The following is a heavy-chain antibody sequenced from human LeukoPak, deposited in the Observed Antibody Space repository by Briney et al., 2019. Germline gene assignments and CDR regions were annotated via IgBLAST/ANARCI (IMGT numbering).Heavy chain of an antibody. Sequence: SETLSLTCAVYGGSFSGYHWSWIRQPPGKGLEWIGEINHRGSTNYNPSLKSRVTISVDTSKNQFSLKLSSVTAADTAVYYCARRGYSGYDRWGQGTLVTVSS. CDR2: INHRGST. CDR3: ARRGYSGYDR. J-gene: IGHJ4*02. CDR1: GGSFSGYH. V-gene: IGHV4-34*01. D-gene: IGHD5-12*01.